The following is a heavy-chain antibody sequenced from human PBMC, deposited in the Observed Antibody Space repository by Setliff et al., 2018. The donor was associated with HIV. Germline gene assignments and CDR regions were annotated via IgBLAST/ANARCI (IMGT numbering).Heavy chain of an antibody. J-gene: IGHJ2*01. CDR3: ASAPPDIVATNDNWYFDV. CDR2: IIPMYGTT. V-gene: IGHV1-69*13. D-gene: IGHD5-12*01. CDR1: RGTFNRYT. Sequence: SVKVSCKASRGTFNRYTISWVRQAPGQGLEWMGGIIPMYGTTKYAGESQGRVTLTADESTSTAYMELSGLKSEDTALYYCASAPPDIVATNDNWYFDVWGRGTLVTVSS.